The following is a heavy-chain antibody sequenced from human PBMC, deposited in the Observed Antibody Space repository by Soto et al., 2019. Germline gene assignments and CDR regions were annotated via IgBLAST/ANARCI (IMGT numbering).Heavy chain of an antibody. J-gene: IGHJ4*02. CDR2: IIPIFGTA. Sequence: ASVKVSCKASGGTFSSYAISWVRQAPGQGLEWMGGIIPIFGTANYAQKFQGRVTITADESTSTAYMELSSLRSEDTAVYYCAREKTMVRQQLVPHPPPTEENDYWGQGTLVTVSS. CDR1: GGTFSSYA. D-gene: IGHD6-13*01. V-gene: IGHV1-69*13. CDR3: AREKTMVRQQLVPHPPPTEENDY.